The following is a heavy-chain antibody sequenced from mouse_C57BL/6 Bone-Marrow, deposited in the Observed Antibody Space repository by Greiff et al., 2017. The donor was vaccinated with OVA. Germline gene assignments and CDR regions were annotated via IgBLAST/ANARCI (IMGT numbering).Heavy chain of an antibody. V-gene: IGHV5-15*04. CDR1: GFTFSDYG. CDR2: ISNLAYSI. D-gene: IGHD1-1*01. Sequence: EVKLEESGGGLVQPGGSLKLSCAASGFTFSDYGMAWVRQAPRKGPEWVAFISNLAYSIYYADTVTGRFTISRENAKNTLYLEMSSLMSEDTAMYYCARRGSSYGFAYWGQGTLVTVSA. J-gene: IGHJ3*01. CDR3: ARRGSSYGFAY.